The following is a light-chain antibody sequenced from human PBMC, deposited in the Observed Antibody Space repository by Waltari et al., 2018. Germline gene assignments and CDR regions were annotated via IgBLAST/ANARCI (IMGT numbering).Light chain of an antibody. Sequence: DIQMTQSPSSMTAFVGDTVTITCQANQGIANNLNLYQWKPGNVPKLLIYRASSLQSWIPSRFSGSGSVTGFILTIRSLQPEDFATYYCQQGSSYPRTFGQGTRVE. V-gene: IGKV1-16*01. CDR1: QGIANN. CDR2: RAS. CDR3: QQGSSYPRT. J-gene: IGKJ1*01.